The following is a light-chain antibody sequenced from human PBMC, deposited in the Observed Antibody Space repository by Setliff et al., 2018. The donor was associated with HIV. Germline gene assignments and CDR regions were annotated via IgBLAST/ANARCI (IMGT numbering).Light chain of an antibody. CDR2: SNS. Sequence: QSVLTQPPSVSGTPGQGLTISCSGGSSNIGSNTVNWYQQVPGTAPKLLIYSNSQRPSGVPDRFSGSKSGTSASLAVSGLQTEDEVDYYCAAWDDSLNGPVFGGGTKVTVL. CDR3: AAWDDSLNGPV. V-gene: IGLV1-44*01. J-gene: IGLJ2*01. CDR1: SSNIGSNT.